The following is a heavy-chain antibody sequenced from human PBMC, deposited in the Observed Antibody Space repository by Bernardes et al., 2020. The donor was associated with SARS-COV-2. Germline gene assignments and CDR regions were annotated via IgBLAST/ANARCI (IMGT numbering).Heavy chain of an antibody. CDR3: AKDVDTSFVSNNWFGT. CDR2: ISHDGSQK. CDR1: GFTFSNNG. V-gene: IGHV3-30*18. D-gene: IGHD5-18*01. Sequence: GGSLRLSCGASGFTFSNNGMHWVRQAPGKELKWVAVISHDGSQKRYADSVKGRFTISRDNSKNTLYLQMNSLRADDTAMYYCAKDVDTSFVSNNWFGTWGLGTLVTVSS. J-gene: IGHJ5*02.